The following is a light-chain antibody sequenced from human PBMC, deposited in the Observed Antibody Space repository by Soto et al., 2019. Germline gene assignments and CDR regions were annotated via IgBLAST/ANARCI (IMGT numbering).Light chain of an antibody. CDR2: AAS. CDR3: QQADSSPLT. J-gene: IGKJ4*01. V-gene: IGKV1-12*01. CDR1: QDISNW. Sequence: DLQMTQSPSSVSASVGDRVTITCRASQDISNWLAWYQQKPGKAPKLLIYAASRLLSGVPSRFSGSGSGADFSLTINGLQPEDSATYYCQQADSSPLTFGGGTKVEIK.